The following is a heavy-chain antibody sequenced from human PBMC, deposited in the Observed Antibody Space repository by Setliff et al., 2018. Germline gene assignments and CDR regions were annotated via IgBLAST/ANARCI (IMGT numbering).Heavy chain of an antibody. V-gene: IGHV4-34*01. CDR2: INQSGSG. J-gene: IGHJ1*01. Sequence: PSETLSLTCNVYGGSFDTYYWSWIRQPPGKGLEWFGEINQSGSGDYNPSFKGRVTISVDTSKKQFSLTLTSVTAADTAVYYCARVDFTMIQGVLGLWGQGTLVTVSS. CDR3: ARVDFTMIQGVLGL. CDR1: GGSFDTYY. D-gene: IGHD3-10*01.